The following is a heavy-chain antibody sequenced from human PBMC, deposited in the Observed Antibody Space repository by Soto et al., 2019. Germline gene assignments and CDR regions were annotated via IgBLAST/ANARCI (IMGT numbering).Heavy chain of an antibody. CDR1: GFTFSSYS. V-gene: IGHV3-48*02. J-gene: IGHJ4*02. D-gene: IGHD6-19*01. Sequence: LRLSCAASGFTFSSYSMNWVRQTPGKGLEWVSYISSGSSTKYYADSVRGRFTSSRDNAKNSLYLQMNSLRDEETAVYYCARRGIAVAGLDYWGQGTLVTVSS. CDR3: ARRGIAVAGLDY. CDR2: ISSGSSTK.